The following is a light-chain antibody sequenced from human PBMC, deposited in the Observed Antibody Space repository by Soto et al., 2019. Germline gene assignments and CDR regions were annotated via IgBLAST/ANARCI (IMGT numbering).Light chain of an antibody. V-gene: IGKV1-5*01. CDR2: DAS. CDR3: QQYNSYSIT. Sequence: DNTMTQSPSSVSASVGDRLTITCPASQSISSWLAWYQQKPGKAPKLLIYDASSLESVVPSRFSGSGSGTEFTLTISSLQPDDFATYYCQQYNSYSITFGQGTRLEI. CDR1: QSISSW. J-gene: IGKJ5*01.